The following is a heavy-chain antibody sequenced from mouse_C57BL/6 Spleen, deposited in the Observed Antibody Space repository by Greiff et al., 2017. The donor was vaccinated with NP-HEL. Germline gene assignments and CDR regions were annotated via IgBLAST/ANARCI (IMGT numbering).Heavy chain of an antibody. D-gene: IGHD4-1*01. CDR3: ARVTGTGIAY. CDR2: INYDGSST. CDR1: GFTFSDYY. Sequence: EVKVEESEGGLVQPGSSMKLSCTASGFTFSDYYMAWVRQVPEKGLEWVANINYDGSSTYYLDSLKSRFIISRDNAKNILYLQMSSLKSEDTATYYCARVTGTGIAYWGQGTLVTVSA. V-gene: IGHV5-16*01. J-gene: IGHJ3*01.